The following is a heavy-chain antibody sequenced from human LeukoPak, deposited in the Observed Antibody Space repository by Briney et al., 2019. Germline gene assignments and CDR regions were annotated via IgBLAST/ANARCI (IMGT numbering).Heavy chain of an antibody. CDR2: IIPIFGIA. J-gene: IGHJ4*02. V-gene: IGHV1-69*04. Sequence: SVKVSCKASGGTFSSYAISWVRQAPGQGLEWMGRIIPIFGIANYAQKFQGRVTITADKSTSTAYMELSSLRSEDPAVYSCARVSVRGSDYYDSSGYHYWGQGTLVTVSS. CDR1: GGTFSSYA. D-gene: IGHD3-22*01. CDR3: ARVSVRGSDYYDSSGYHY.